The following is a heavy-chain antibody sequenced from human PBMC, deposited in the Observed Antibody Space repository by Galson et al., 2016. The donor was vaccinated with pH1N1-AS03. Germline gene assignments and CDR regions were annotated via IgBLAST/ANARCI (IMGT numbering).Heavy chain of an antibody. CDR2: IGTSSTYI. CDR3: ARDRGWNYGGLDL. CDR1: GFIFSAYP. V-gene: IGHV3-21*01. D-gene: IGHD1-7*01. Sequence: SLRLSCAASGFIFSAYPMNWVRQAPGKGLEWVSFIGTSSTYIYYADSVKGRFTISRDNMKKSLYLQLNSLRAEDTGIYYCARDRGWNYGGLDLWGQGTLVSVFS. J-gene: IGHJ5*02.